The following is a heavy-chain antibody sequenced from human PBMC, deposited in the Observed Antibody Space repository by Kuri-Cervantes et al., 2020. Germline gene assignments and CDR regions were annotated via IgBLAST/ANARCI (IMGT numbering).Heavy chain of an antibody. Sequence: GGSLRLSCAVSGFTFRDYYMSWIRQAPGKGLEWVSYIRSSGSTIYYADSVKGRFTIARDNAKNSLYLQMNSLRAEDTAGYYCARDALPRYCSGGSCYLHVNSCDYWGQGTLVTVSS. V-gene: IGHV3-11*01. D-gene: IGHD2-15*01. CDR3: ARDALPRYCSGGSCYLHVNSCDY. J-gene: IGHJ4*02. CDR1: GFTFRDYY. CDR2: IRSSGSTI.